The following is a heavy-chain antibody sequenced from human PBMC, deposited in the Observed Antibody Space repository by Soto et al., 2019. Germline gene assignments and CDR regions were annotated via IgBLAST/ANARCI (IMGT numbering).Heavy chain of an antibody. D-gene: IGHD2-2*01. J-gene: IGHJ5*02. V-gene: IGHV4-59*01. CDR3: ARDRGSTSHGQFDP. CDR1: GGSISSYY. CDR2: IYYSGST. Sequence: SETLSLTCTVSGGSISSYYWSWIRQPPGKGLEWIGYIYYSGSTNYNPSLKSRVTISVDTSKNQFSLKLSSVTAADTAVYYCARDRGSTSHGQFDPWGQGTLVTVSS.